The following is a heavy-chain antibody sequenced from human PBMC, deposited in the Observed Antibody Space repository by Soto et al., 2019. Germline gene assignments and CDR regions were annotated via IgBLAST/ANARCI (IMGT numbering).Heavy chain of an antibody. Sequence: SETLSLTCGVYGGAIRGYYWGWIRQSPGKGLEWIGDINDNGGTNYNPSLKSRVTTSLDTSKKQVSLMVSSVTAADTAVYYCARGRYSYETIYYKFYYSALDVWGQGTTVTVSS. CDR3: ARGRYSYETIYYKFYYSALDV. CDR2: INDNGGT. V-gene: IGHV4-34*01. CDR1: GGAIRGYY. D-gene: IGHD3-10*01. J-gene: IGHJ6*02.